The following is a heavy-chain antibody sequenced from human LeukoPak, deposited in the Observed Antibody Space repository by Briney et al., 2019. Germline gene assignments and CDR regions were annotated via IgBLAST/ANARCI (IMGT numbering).Heavy chain of an antibody. CDR1: GFTFSSYG. D-gene: IGHD6-6*01. J-gene: IGHJ4*02. Sequence: GGSLRLSCAASGFTFSSYGMHWVRQAPGKGLEWVAFIRFTISRDNSKNTLYLQMNSLRAEDTAVYYCAKDTYSSSSVIDYWGQGTLVTVSS. CDR3: AKDTYSSSSVIDY. V-gene: IGHV3-30*02.